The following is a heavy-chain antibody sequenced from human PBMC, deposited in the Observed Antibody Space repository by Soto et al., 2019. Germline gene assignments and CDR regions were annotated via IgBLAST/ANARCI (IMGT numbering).Heavy chain of an antibody. V-gene: IGHV4-59*12. D-gene: IGHD3-3*01. CDR3: ARDLDFWSGYYTPRPTTGFAY. CDR1: GGSINSNY. J-gene: IGHJ4*02. Sequence: SETLSLTCTVSGGSINSNYWSWIRQPPGKGLEWIGYIYYSGSTYYNPSLKSRVTISVDTSKNQFSLKLSSVTAADTAVYYCARDLDFWSGYYTPRPTTGFAYWGQGTLVTVSS. CDR2: IYYSGST.